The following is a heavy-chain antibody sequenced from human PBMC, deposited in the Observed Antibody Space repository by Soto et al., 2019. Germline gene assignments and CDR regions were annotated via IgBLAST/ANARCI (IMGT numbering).Heavy chain of an antibody. D-gene: IGHD3-10*01. V-gene: IGHV1-69*01. J-gene: IGHJ6*02. Sequence: QVQLVQSGAEVKKPGSSVKVSCKASGGTFSSYAISWVRQAPGQGLEWMGGIIPIFGTANYAQKFQGRVTITADESTSTAYMELSSLRSEDTAVYYCASMTGVLWFGNYYGMDVWGQGTTVTVSS. CDR1: GGTFSSYA. CDR3: ASMTGVLWFGNYYGMDV. CDR2: IIPIFGTA.